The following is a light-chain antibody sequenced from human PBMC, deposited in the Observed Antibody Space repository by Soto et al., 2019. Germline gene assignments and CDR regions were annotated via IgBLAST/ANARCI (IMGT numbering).Light chain of an antibody. J-gene: IGKJ1*01. CDR1: QDVSNY. CDR2: DAS. Sequence: DLQITQSPSSVAAPVRGRVTITXXASQDVSNYLNWYQQKLGKAPKLLIYDASNLETGVPSRFSGSGSGTYFSFTISSLQPEDFAVYYCQQYGSTPVTFGQGTKVDIK. CDR3: QQYGSTPVT. V-gene: IGKV1-33*01.